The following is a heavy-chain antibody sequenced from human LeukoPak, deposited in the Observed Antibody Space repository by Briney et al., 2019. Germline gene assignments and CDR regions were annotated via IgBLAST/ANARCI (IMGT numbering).Heavy chain of an antibody. D-gene: IGHD3-22*01. Sequence: GGSLRLSCAASGFTFSSYSMNWVRQAPGKGLEWVPSISSSSSYIYYADSVKGRFTISRDNAKNSLYLQMNSLRAEDTAVYYCARAGRYYYDSSGYYYAPPLDYWGQGTLVTVSS. CDR2: ISSSSSYI. CDR1: GFTFSSYS. CDR3: ARAGRYYYDSSGYYYAPPLDY. V-gene: IGHV3-21*01. J-gene: IGHJ4*02.